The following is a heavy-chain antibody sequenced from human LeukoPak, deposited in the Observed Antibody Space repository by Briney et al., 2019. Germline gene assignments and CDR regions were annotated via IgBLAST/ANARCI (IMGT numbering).Heavy chain of an antibody. Sequence: GGSLRLSCAASGFTFDDYAMHWVRQAPGKGLGWVSGISWNSGSIGYADSVKGRFTISRDNAKNSLYLQMNSLRAEDTALYYCAKGGGSSWYADFDYWGQGTLVTVSS. CDR3: AKGGGSSWYADFDY. CDR1: GFTFDDYA. D-gene: IGHD6-13*01. CDR2: ISWNSGSI. V-gene: IGHV3-9*01. J-gene: IGHJ4*02.